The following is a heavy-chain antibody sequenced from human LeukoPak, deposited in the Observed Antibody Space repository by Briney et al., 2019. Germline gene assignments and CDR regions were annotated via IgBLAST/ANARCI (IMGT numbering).Heavy chain of an antibody. D-gene: IGHD4-17*01. CDR3: ARDRSLARTVTILDY. Sequence: PGGSLRLSCAASGFTFSSYAMHWVRQAPGKGLEWVAVISYDGSNKYYADSVKGRFTISRDNSKNTLYLQMNSLRAEDTAVYYCARDRSLARTVTILDYWGQGTLVTVPS. V-gene: IGHV3-30-3*01. CDR2: ISYDGSNK. CDR1: GFTFSSYA. J-gene: IGHJ4*02.